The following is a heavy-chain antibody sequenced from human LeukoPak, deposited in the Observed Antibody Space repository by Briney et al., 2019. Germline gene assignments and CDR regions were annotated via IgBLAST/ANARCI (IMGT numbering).Heavy chain of an antibody. CDR2: MNPSSGNT. D-gene: IGHD5-12*01. Sequence: ASVKVSCKASGYTFTSYDINWVRQATGQGLEWLGWMNPSSGNTGYAQKFQGRVTMTRDTSISTAYMELSSLRSEDTAVYYCTRALGYPYYAMDVWGQGTTVTVSS. CDR3: TRALGYPYYAMDV. CDR1: GYTFTSYD. V-gene: IGHV1-8*01. J-gene: IGHJ6*02.